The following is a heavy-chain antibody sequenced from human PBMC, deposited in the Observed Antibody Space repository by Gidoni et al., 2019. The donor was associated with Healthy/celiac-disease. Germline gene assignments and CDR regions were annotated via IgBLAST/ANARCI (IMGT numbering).Heavy chain of an antibody. J-gene: IGHJ4*02. CDR2: ISYDGSNK. V-gene: IGHV3-30*03. D-gene: IGHD6-19*01. Sequence: QVQLVESGGGVVQPGRSLRLSCAASGFTFSSYGMHWVRQAPGKGLEWVAVISYDGSNKYYADSVKGRFTISRDNSKNTLYLQMNSLRAEDTAVYYCVPLSFPQPVPPVAGDTNFDYWGQGTLVTVSS. CDR1: GFTFSSYG. CDR3: VPLSFPQPVPPVAGDTNFDY.